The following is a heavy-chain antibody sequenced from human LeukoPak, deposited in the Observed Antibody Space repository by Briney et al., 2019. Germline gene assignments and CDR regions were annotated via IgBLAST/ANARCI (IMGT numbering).Heavy chain of an antibody. CDR1: GGSISSSSYY. J-gene: IGHJ4*02. D-gene: IGHD6-19*01. CDR3: ARWSLVAGSKFDY. V-gene: IGHV4-39*07. Sequence: SETLSLTCTVSGGSISSSSYYWGWIRQPPGKGLEWIGSIYYSGSTYYNPSLKSRVTISVDTSKNQFSLKLSSVTAADTAVYYCARWSLVAGSKFDYWGQGTLVTVSS. CDR2: IYYSGST.